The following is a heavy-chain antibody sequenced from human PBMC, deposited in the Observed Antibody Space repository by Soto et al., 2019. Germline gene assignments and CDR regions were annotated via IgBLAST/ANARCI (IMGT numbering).Heavy chain of an antibody. CDR3: ASDRSNVLVGSVVVHWFDP. Sequence: AASVKVSCKASGGTFSSYAISWVRQAPGQGLEWMGGIIPIFGTANYAQKFQGRVTITADESTSTAYMELSSLRSEDTAVYYCASDRSNVLVGSVVVHWFDPWGQGTLVTVSS. D-gene: IGHD3-10*02. V-gene: IGHV1-69*13. J-gene: IGHJ5*02. CDR1: GGTFSSYA. CDR2: IIPIFGTA.